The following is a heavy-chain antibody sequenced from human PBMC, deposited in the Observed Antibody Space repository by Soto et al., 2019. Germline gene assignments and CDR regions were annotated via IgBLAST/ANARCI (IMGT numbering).Heavy chain of an antibody. CDR2: IYYSGST. D-gene: IGHD3-3*01. CDR3: ARVGWSGYFDY. J-gene: IGHJ4*02. Sequence: SETLSLTCTVSGGSISSGGYYWSWIRQHPGKGLEWIGYIYYSGSTYYNPSLKSRVTISVDTSKNQFSLKLSSVTAADTAVYYCARVGWSGYFDYWGQGTLVTVSS. V-gene: IGHV4-31*03. CDR1: GGSISSGGYY.